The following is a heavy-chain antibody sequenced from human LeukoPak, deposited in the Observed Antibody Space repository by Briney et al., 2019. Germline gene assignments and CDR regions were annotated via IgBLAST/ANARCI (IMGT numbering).Heavy chain of an antibody. J-gene: IGHJ4*02. CDR3: ARWMGHSDF. CDR1: GGSISSYH. D-gene: IGHD2-2*03. Sequence: PSETLSLTCTVSGGSISSYHWTWIRQPPGKGLEWFGYISYSGSTNYNPSLKSRVTMSVDMSKNHFSLNLRSVTAADTAVYYCARWMGHSDFWGQGTLVTVSS. V-gene: IGHV4-59*08. CDR2: ISYSGST.